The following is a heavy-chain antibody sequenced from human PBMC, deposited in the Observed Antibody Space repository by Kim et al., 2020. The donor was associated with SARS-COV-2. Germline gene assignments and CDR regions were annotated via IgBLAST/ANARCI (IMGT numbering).Heavy chain of an antibody. D-gene: IGHD3-10*01. CDR1: GFTFSSYS. V-gene: IGHV3-48*02. CDR3: ARGGWFGELPKNYFDY. J-gene: IGHJ4*02. CDR2: ISSSSSTI. Sequence: GGSLRLSCAASGFTFSSYSMNWVRQAPGKGLEWVSYISSSSSTIYYADSVKGRFTISRDNAKNSLYLQMNSLRDEDTAVYYCARGGWFGELPKNYFDYWGQGTLVTVSS.